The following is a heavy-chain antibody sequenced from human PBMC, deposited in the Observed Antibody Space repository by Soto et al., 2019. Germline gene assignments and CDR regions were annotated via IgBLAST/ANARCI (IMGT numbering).Heavy chain of an antibody. D-gene: IGHD3-3*01. CDR3: ARAPFGATIILGTLPDF. J-gene: IGHJ4*02. CDR1: GYTFTAYG. Sequence: VQLVQSGAELKKPGASVMVSCKASGYTFTAYGIHWVRQAPGQTLEWIGWINSGNGNTKYSDKMQDRVTITRDTAATTVYMEVRGLRSEDTAVYFCARAPFGATIILGTLPDFWGQGSLVTVSS. V-gene: IGHV1-3*04. CDR2: INSGNGNT.